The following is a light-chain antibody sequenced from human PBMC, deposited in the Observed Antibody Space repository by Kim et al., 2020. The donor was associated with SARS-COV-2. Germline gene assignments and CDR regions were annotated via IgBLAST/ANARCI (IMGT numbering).Light chain of an antibody. CDR3: QQSYSTPKT. CDR1: QSISNY. J-gene: IGKJ4*01. CDR2: AAS. V-gene: IGKV1-39*01. Sequence: DIQMTQSPSSLSASVGDRVTITCRASQSISNYLNWYQQKPGKAPKVLIYAASSLQSGVPLRFSGSGSGTDFTLTISSLQPEDFATYYCQQSYSTPKTFGGGTKVDIK.